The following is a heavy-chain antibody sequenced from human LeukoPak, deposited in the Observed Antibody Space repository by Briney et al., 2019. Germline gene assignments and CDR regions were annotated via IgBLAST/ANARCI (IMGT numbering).Heavy chain of an antibody. CDR3: AREGTYYYDSSGYYGFDY. V-gene: IGHV1-69*04. CDR2: IIPILGIA. D-gene: IGHD3-22*01. CDR1: GYTFTSYD. J-gene: IGHJ4*02. Sequence: SVKVSCKAPGYTFTSYDINWVRQAPGQGLEWMGRIIPILGIANYAQKFQGRVTITADKSTSTAYMELSSLRSEDTAVYYCAREGTYYYDSSGYYGFDYWGQGTLVTVSS.